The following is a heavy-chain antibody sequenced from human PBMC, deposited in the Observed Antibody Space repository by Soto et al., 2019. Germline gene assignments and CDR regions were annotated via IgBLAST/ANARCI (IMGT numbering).Heavy chain of an antibody. Sequence: SETLSLTCTVSGGAISSGGYYWSWIRQHPGKGLEWIGYIYYSGSTYYNPSLKSRVTISVDTSKNQFSLKLSSVTAADTAVYYCARDPSYYGSGGNYYYGMDVWGQGTTVTVSS. J-gene: IGHJ6*02. V-gene: IGHV4-31*03. CDR1: GGAISSGGYY. CDR3: ARDPSYYGSGGNYYYGMDV. CDR2: IYYSGST. D-gene: IGHD3-10*01.